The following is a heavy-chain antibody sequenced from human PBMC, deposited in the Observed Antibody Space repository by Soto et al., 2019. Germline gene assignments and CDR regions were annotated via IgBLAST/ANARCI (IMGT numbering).Heavy chain of an antibody. J-gene: IGHJ6*02. CDR3: AKLRFLEWLFLGYYYGMDV. D-gene: IGHD3-3*01. CDR1: VFTVSSYA. V-gene: IGHV3-23*01. Sequence: GSLRLSCAASVFTVSSYAMSWVRQAPGKGLEWVSAISGSGVSTYYADSVKGRFTISRDNSKNTLYLQMNSLRAEDTAVYYCAKLRFLEWLFLGYYYGMDVWGQGPTVTVSS. CDR2: ISGSGVST.